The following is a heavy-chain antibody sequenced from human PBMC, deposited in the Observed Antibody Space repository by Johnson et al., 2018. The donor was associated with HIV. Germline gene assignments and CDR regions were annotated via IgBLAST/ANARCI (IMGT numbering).Heavy chain of an antibody. J-gene: IGHJ3*02. Sequence: QVQLVESGGGVVQPGRSLRLSCAASGFTFRTFPMHWVRQAPGKGLEWVAVVSYDGSKKFYADSVKGRFTISRDNSKNTLYLQMNSLRAEDTAVYYCAKDRGSYYFYAFDIWGQGTMVTVSS. CDR2: VSYDGSKK. D-gene: IGHD1-26*01. CDR3: AKDRGSYYFYAFDI. V-gene: IGHV3-30*04. CDR1: GFTFRTFP.